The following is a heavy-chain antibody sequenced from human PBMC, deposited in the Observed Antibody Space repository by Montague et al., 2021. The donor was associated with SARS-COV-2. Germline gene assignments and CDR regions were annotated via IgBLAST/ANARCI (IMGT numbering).Heavy chain of an antibody. CDR2: IYYTENT. V-gene: IGHV4-39*01. J-gene: IGHJ4*02. CDR3: ARPGSGYSYGSGAFDY. CDR1: SGSISNSIYY. D-gene: IGHD5-18*01. Sequence: SETLSLTCTVSSGSISNSIYYWDWIRQPPGKGLEWIGSIYYTENTYYNPSLKSRFTISIDTSKNQFSLKLSSVTAADTAVYYCARPGSGYSYGSGAFDYWGQGTLVTVSS.